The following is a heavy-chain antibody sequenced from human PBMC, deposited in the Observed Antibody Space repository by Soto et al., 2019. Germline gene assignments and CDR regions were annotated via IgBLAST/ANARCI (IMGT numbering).Heavy chain of an antibody. CDR2: IDPSDSYT. Sequence: GESLKISCKGSGYSFTSYWISWVRQMPGKGLEWMGRIDPSDSYTNYSPSFQGHVTISADKSISTAYLQWSSLKASDTAMYYCARLPDYDILTGYYGMDVWGQGTTVTVS. D-gene: IGHD3-9*01. V-gene: IGHV5-10-1*01. CDR1: GYSFTSYW. CDR3: ARLPDYDILTGYYGMDV. J-gene: IGHJ6*02.